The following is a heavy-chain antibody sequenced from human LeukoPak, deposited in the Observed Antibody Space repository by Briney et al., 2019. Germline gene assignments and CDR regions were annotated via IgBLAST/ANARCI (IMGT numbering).Heavy chain of an antibody. Sequence: GGSLRLSCAASGFALSSYAMSWVRQTPGKGLEWVSSIDNSGGSRFSADSVKGRFTISRDNSKNTLFLQMNSLRAEDTAVYYCAKGPDCSSITCPGWGYFYYMDVWGKGTTVTVSS. CDR3: AKGPDCSSITCPGWGYFYYMDV. CDR1: GFALSSYA. J-gene: IGHJ6*03. V-gene: IGHV3-23*01. CDR2: IDNSGGSR. D-gene: IGHD2-2*01.